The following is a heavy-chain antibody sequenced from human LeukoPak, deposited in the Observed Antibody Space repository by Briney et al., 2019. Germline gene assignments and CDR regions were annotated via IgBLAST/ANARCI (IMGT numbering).Heavy chain of an antibody. CDR2: INHSGST. CDR1: GGSFSGYY. V-gene: IGHV4-34*01. D-gene: IGHD3-10*01. CDR3: ARGERIGDLLFFYFVY. Sequence: KPSETLSLTCAVYGGSFSGYYWSWIRQPPGKGLEWIGEINHSGSTNYNPSLKSRVTISVDTSKNQFSLKLSSVTAADTAVYYCARGERIGDLLFFYFVYWGQGTLVTVSS. J-gene: IGHJ4*02.